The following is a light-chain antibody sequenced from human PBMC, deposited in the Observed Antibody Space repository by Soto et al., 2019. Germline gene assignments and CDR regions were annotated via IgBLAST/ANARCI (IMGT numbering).Light chain of an antibody. V-gene: IGKV3-20*01. CDR3: QQYERSPTT. J-gene: IGKJ4*01. Sequence: EIVLTQSPGTLSLSPGERATLSCRASQSVSSTYLAWYQQKPGQAPSLLIYGASRRATGIPDRFSGSGSGTYCTLTISRLEPEDFAVYYCQQYERSPTTFGGGTKVESK. CDR1: QSVSSTY. CDR2: GAS.